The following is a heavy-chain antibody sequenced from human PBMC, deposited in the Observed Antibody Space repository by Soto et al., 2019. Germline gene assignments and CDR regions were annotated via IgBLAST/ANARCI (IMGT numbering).Heavy chain of an antibody. Sequence: GGSLRLSCAASGFTFSSYGMHWVRQTPGKGLEWVAVIWYDGSNKYYADSVKGRFTISRDNSKNTLYLQMNSLRAEDTAVYYCARAGYYDSSGSDAFDIWGQGTMVTVSS. D-gene: IGHD3-22*01. CDR1: GFTFSSYG. J-gene: IGHJ3*02. CDR2: IWYDGSNK. V-gene: IGHV3-33*01. CDR3: ARAGYYDSSGSDAFDI.